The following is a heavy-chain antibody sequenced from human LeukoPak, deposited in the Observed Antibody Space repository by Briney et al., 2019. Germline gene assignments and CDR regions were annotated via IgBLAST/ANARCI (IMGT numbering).Heavy chain of an antibody. CDR2: ISGSGGST. CDR3: AKGYCSSTSCYMIDYFDY. V-gene: IGHV3-23*01. J-gene: IGHJ4*02. D-gene: IGHD2-2*02. CDR1: GFTFSSYA. Sequence: GGSLRLSCAASGFTFSSYAMSWVRQAPGKGLGWVSAISGSGGSTYYADSVKGRFTISRDNSKNTLYLQMNSLRAEDTAVYYCAKGYCSSTSCYMIDYFDYWGQGTLVTVSS.